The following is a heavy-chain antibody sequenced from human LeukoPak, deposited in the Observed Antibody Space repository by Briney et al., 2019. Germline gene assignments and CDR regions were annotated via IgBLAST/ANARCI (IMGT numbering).Heavy chain of an antibody. J-gene: IGHJ4*02. D-gene: IGHD3-22*01. CDR1: GFTFSSYG. CDR2: ISKNGSEK. CDR3: AREFKYHYDRRGNARTDSDS. V-gene: IGHV3-7*01. Sequence: GGSLRLSCATSGFTFSSYGMSWVRQAPGKGLEWVSLISKNGSEKYYVDSVKGRFTISRDNSKNSLYLHMNSLRAEDTAVYYCAREFKYHYDRRGNARTDSDSSGPGTLGTVSP.